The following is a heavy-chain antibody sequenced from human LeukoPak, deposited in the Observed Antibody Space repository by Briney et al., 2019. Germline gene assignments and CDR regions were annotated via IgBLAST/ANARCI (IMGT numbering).Heavy chain of an antibody. CDR1: GGSISSGDYY. D-gene: IGHD3-10*01. V-gene: IGHV4-30-4*01. J-gene: IGHJ4*02. CDR3: ARGAFGDYVDY. CDR2: IYYSGST. Sequence: SETLSLTCTVSGGSISSGDYYWSWIRQPPGKGLEWIGYIYYSGSTYYNPSLKSRVTISVDTPKNQFSLKLSSVTAADTAVYYCARGAFGDYVDYWGQGTLVTVSS.